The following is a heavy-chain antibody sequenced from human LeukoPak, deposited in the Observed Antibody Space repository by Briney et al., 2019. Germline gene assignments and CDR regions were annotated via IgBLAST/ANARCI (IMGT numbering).Heavy chain of an antibody. V-gene: IGHV4-61*01. D-gene: IGHD1-1*01. CDR3: ARIGTYHYYYMDV. J-gene: IGHJ6*03. CDR1: GGSISSSSYY. Sequence: SETLSLTCTVSGGSISSSSYYWSWIRQPPGKGLDWIGYISYSGSTNYNPSLQSRVTISVDTSKTQFSLKLSSVTAADTAVYYCARIGTYHYYYMDVWGKGTTVTISS. CDR2: ISYSGST.